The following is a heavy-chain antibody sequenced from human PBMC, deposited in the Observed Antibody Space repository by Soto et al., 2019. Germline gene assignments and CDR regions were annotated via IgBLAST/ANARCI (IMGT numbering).Heavy chain of an antibody. Sequence: GSLRLSCSASGFTFSSYSMNWVRPAPGKGLEWVSSISSSSSYIYYADSVKGRFTISRDNAKNSLYLQMNSLRAEDTAVYYCASSCSGGSCYSTQYNWFDPWGQGTLVTVSS. CDR1: GFTFSSYS. V-gene: IGHV3-21*01. D-gene: IGHD2-15*01. CDR3: ASSCSGGSCYSTQYNWFDP. CDR2: ISSSSSYI. J-gene: IGHJ5*02.